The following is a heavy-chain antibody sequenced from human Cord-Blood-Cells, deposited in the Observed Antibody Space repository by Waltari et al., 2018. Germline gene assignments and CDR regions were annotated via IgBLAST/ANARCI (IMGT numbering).Heavy chain of an antibody. Sequence: FTFSSYGMHWVRQAPGKGLEWVAVIWYDGSNNYYADSVKGRFTISRDNSKNTLYLQMSSLRAEDTAVYYCARDRSILEWLFDYWGQGTLVTVSS. D-gene: IGHD3-3*01. CDR2: IWYDGSNN. CDR1: FTFSSYG. CDR3: ARDRSILEWLFDY. V-gene: IGHV3-33*01. J-gene: IGHJ4*02.